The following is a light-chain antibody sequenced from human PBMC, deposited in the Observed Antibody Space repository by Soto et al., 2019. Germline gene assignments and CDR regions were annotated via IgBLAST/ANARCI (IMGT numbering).Light chain of an antibody. Sequence: QSVLTQPAYVSGSPGQSITISCSGASSDVGRYNYVSWYQQHPGKAPKLMIYEVNNRPSGISNRFSGSKSDNTASLTISGLQAEDEADYYCCSYTTSSTYVFGTGTKVTVL. CDR2: EVN. J-gene: IGLJ1*01. V-gene: IGLV2-14*01. CDR1: SSDVGRYNY. CDR3: CSYTTSSTYV.